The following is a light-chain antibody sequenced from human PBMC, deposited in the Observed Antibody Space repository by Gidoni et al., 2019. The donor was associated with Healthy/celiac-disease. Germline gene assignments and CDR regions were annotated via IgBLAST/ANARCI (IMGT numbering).Light chain of an antibody. CDR2: AAS. CDR3: QQSYSTPLT. J-gene: IGKJ5*01. V-gene: IGKV1-39*01. Sequence: DIQMTQSPSSLSASVGDRVTITCRASHRISSYLNWYQQKPGKAPQLLIYAASTLQSGVPSRFSGSGSGTDFTLTISSLQPEDFATYDCQQSYSTPLTLGQXTQVEIK. CDR1: HRISSY.